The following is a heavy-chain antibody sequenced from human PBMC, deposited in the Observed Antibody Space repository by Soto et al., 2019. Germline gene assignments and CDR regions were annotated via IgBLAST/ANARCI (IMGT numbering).Heavy chain of an antibody. D-gene: IGHD4-4*01. CDR3: CVIKRRDQYSTSGYWFDP. CDR2: IKSKADGETK. V-gene: IGHV3-15*01. Sequence: PVGSLRLSCAASGFTFSHARMSWVRQAPGKGLEWVGRIKSKADGETKDYGAPVRGRFTISRDDSQDILYLHMNSLRIEDTAVYYCCVIKRRDQYSTSGYWFDPWGPGTLVTVSS. J-gene: IGHJ5*02. CDR1: GFTFSHAR.